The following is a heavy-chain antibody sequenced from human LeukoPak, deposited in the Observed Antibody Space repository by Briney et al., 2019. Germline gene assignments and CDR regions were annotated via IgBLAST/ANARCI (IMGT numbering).Heavy chain of an antibody. CDR3: ARVGDYYDSSGYYYGWAFDY. J-gene: IGHJ4*02. Sequence: SETLSLTCTVSGGSFSTYYWSWIRQPPGKGLEWIGYIYYSGSTNYNPSLKSRVTISVDTSKNQFSLKLSSVTAADTAVYYCARVGDYYDSSGYYYGWAFDYWGQGTLVTVSS. V-gene: IGHV4-59*01. CDR2: IYYSGST. CDR1: GGSFSTYY. D-gene: IGHD3-22*01.